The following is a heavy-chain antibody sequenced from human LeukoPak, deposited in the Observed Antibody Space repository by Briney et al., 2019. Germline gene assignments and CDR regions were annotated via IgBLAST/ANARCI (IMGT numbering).Heavy chain of an antibody. Sequence: PGGSLRLSCVASGFTFSSFGMHWVRQAPGKGLEWVALIWYDGSNTYYADSVKGRFTISRDDSKNTVYLLMNSLRAEDTALYYCARGFLDFDSWGQGTLVIVSS. V-gene: IGHV3-33*01. CDR3: ARGFLDFDS. CDR1: GFTFSSFG. D-gene: IGHD3-3*01. CDR2: IWYDGSNT. J-gene: IGHJ4*02.